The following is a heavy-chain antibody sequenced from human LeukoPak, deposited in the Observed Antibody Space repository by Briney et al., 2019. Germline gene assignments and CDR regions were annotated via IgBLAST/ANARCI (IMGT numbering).Heavy chain of an antibody. CDR1: GTTFPDHG. D-gene: IGHD3-3*01. V-gene: IGHV3-20*04. CDR2: INWDGGST. Sequence: GGSLRLSCAAPGTTFPDHGMSWVRQAPGKGLEWVSGINWDGGSTGYGDSVKGRFTISRDNSKNTLYLQMNSLRAEDTAVYYCAKSGRIFGVVIIDNWGQGTLVTVSS. J-gene: IGHJ4*02. CDR3: AKSGRIFGVVIIDN.